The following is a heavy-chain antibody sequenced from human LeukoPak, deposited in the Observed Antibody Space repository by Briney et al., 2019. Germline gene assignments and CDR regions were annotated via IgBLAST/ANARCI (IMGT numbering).Heavy chain of an antibody. CDR3: ARDLTRFDA. J-gene: IGHJ5*02. CDR2: ISSNGNGI. V-gene: IGHV3-48*03. Sequence: GGSLRLSCAVSGFTFSSYEMNWVRQSPGKGLEWVAYISSNGNGIYYAVSVKGRFTISRDNTKNSLDLQVNSQRVDDTAIYYCARDLTRFDAWGQGILVTVSS. CDR1: GFTFSSYE. D-gene: IGHD3-10*01.